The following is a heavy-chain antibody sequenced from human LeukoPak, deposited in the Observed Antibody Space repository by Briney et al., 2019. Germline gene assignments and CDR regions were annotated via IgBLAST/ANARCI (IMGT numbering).Heavy chain of an antibody. CDR1: GFSISSGYY. CDR2: IYTSGST. J-gene: IGHJ4*02. CDR3: ARDYGSGTEMFDY. Sequence: SETLSLTCSVSGFSISSGYYWGWIRQPPGKGLEWIGRIYTSGSTNYNPSLKSRVTMSVDTSKNQFSLKLSSVTAADTAVYYCARDYGSGTEMFDYWGQGTLVTVSS. D-gene: IGHD3-10*01. V-gene: IGHV4-38-2*02.